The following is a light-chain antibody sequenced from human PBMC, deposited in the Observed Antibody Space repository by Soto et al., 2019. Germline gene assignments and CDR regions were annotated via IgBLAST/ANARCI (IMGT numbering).Light chain of an antibody. CDR2: EGF. J-gene: IGLJ2*01. V-gene: IGLV2-23*01. CDR3: CSYAGRSTWDVV. CDR1: SSDVGGSVL. Sequence: QSALTQPASVSGSPGQSITISCTGTSSDVGGSVLVSWYQFHPGKAPKLLIFEGFKRPSGVSNRFSGSKSGSTASLTISGLQAEDEADYYCCSYAGRSTWDVVFGGGTK.